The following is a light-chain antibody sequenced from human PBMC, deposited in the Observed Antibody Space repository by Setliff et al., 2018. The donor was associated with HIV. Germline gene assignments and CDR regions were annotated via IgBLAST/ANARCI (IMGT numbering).Light chain of an antibody. V-gene: IGLV2-14*01. CDR2: EVS. CDR3: SSYTSITTVV. CDR1: SSDVGGYNY. J-gene: IGLJ2*01. Sequence: QSALTQPASVSGSPGQSITISCTGTSSDVGGYNYVSWYQQHPGKAPKLMIYEVSNRPSGVSNRFSGSKSGTTASLTISGLQADDEADYYCSSYTSITTVVFGGVTKVTVL.